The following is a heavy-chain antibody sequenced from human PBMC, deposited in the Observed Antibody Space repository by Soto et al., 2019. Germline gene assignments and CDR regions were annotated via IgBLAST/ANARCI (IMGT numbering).Heavy chain of an antibody. V-gene: IGHV4-34*01. CDR3: XXXXXXXXXXXXLEDVNYDY. CDR1: GQSFSGHS. D-gene: IGHD1-1*01. CDR2: INESGST. Sequence: QVQLQQWGAGLVKPSETLSLSCAVYGQSFSGHSWAWIRQPPGKGLEWIGEINESGSTYYNPSLKSRVTISTDTSKNQFSLKLXXXXXXXXXXXXXXXXXXXXXXXXXLEDVNYDYWGQGTLVNVSS. J-gene: IGHJ4*02.